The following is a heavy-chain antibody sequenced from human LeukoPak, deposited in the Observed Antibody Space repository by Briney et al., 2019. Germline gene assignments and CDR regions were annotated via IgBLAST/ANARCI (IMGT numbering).Heavy chain of an antibody. CDR1: GFIFSQYS. Sequence: GGSPRLSCAASGFIFSQYSMNWVRQAPGKGLEWVSHIRSSSETFYADSVKGRFTISRDNAKNSLYLQMNSLRAEDTAVYYCARHDTAMATDYGMDVWGQGTTVTVSS. D-gene: IGHD5-18*01. J-gene: IGHJ6*02. CDR3: ARHDTAMATDYGMDV. CDR2: IRSSSET. V-gene: IGHV3-48*04.